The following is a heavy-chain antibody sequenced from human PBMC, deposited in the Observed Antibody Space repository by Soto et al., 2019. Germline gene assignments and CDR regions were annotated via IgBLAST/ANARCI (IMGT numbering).Heavy chain of an antibody. V-gene: IGHV1-69*01. J-gene: IGHJ6*02. Sequence: QVQLVQSGAEVKKPGSSVKVSCKASGGTFSSYAISWVRQAPGQGLEWMGGIIPIFGTANYAQKFQGRVTITADESTSTAYMELSSLRSEDTAVYYCAGRYCSSTSCPTAAGYYYYYGMDVWGPGTTVTVSS. CDR2: IIPIFGTA. D-gene: IGHD2-2*01. CDR1: GGTFSSYA. CDR3: AGRYCSSTSCPTAAGYYYYYGMDV.